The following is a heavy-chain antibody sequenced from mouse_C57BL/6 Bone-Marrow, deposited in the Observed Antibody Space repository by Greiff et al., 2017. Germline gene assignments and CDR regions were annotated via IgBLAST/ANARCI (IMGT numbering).Heavy chain of an antibody. CDR1: GYTFTSYW. D-gene: IGHD2-1*01. V-gene: IGHV1-5*01. CDR3: TREIYYGNYVDY. J-gene: IGHJ2*01. CDR2: IYPGNSDT. Sequence: VQLQQSGTVLARPGASVKMSCKTSGYTFTSYWMHWVKQRPGQGLEWIGAIYPGNSDTSYNQKFKGKAKLTAVTSASTAYMELSSLTNEDSAVYYCTREIYYGNYVDYWGKGTTLTVSS.